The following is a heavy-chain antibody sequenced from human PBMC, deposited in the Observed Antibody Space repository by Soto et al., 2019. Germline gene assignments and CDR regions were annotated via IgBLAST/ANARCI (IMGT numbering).Heavy chain of an antibody. V-gene: IGHV1-69*01. J-gene: IGHJ5*02. CDR1: GGTFTYYG. CDR2: IIPIIGPA. CDR3: ARDLGTPIAGPPRRETYGWLDP. Sequence: QVQLVQSGADVKRPGSSVKLSCKASGGTFTYYGISWVRQAPGQGLEWMGGIIPIIGPATYAQKFQGRVTITADQSTSTAYMELSSLGSEDTALYCCARDLGTPIAGPPRRETYGWLDPWGQGTLVTVSS. D-gene: IGHD2-15*01.